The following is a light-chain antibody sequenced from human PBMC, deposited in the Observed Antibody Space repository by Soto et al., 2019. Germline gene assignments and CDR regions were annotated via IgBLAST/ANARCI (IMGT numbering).Light chain of an antibody. CDR3: ASWDDSLNGFV. Sequence: SVPGLPPSASGTPGQRVTISCSGSSSKIGSTTVSWYQQLPGAAPKLLIYSNDQWPSGLPARFSGSRSGTSASLAICGLQSGDEAAYYCASWDDSLNGFVFGTGTKVTVL. CDR2: SND. V-gene: IGLV1-44*01. CDR1: SSKIGSTT. J-gene: IGLJ1*01.